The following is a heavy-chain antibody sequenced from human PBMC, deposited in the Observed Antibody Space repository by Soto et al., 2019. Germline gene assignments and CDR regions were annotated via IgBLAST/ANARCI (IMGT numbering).Heavy chain of an antibody. CDR3: ARDGYSNFDY. CDR2: ISNSGST. D-gene: IGHD4-4*01. CDR1: GGAVSSGSYY. V-gene: IGHV4-61*01. J-gene: IGHJ4*02. Sequence: SETLSLTCTVSGGAVSSGSYYWSWIRQPPGKGLEWIGYISNSGSTKYNPSLKSRVAISVDTSKNQFSLKLSSVTAADTAVYYCARDGYSNFDYWGQGTLVTVSS.